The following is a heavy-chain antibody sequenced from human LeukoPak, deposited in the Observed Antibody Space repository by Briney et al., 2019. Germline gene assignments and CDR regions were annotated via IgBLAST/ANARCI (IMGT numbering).Heavy chain of an antibody. J-gene: IGHJ4*02. D-gene: IGHD4-11*01. V-gene: IGHV4-59*10. Sequence: SETLSLTCAVYGGSFNGYYWSWIRQPPGKGLEWIGRFYTSGSAIYSPSLKSRVTIAVDTSRIQFSLKLNSVTPADTAVYYCARGTTVTYYFDYWGQGTPVTVSS. CDR2: FYTSGSA. CDR3: ARGTTVTYYFDY. CDR1: GGSFNGYY.